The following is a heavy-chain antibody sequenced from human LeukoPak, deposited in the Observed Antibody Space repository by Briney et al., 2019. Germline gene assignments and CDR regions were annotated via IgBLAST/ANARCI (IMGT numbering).Heavy chain of an antibody. D-gene: IGHD1-26*01. V-gene: IGHV3-66*01. CDR2: IYSGGGT. CDR1: GFTVSNNY. J-gene: IGHJ4*02. CDR3: ARDSGGSYYTDY. Sequence: GSLRLSCAASGFTVSNNYMSWVRQAPGKGLEWVSVIYSGGGTYYADSVKGRFTISRDNSKNTLYLQMNSLRAEDTAVYYCARDSGGSYYTDYWGQGTLVTVSS.